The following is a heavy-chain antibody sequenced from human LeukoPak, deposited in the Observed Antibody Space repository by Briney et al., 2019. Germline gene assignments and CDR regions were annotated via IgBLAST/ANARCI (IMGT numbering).Heavy chain of an antibody. Sequence: PGRSLRLSCAASGFTFSSYGMHWVRQAPGKGLEWVAVIWYDGSNKYYADSVKGRFTISRDNSKNTLYLQMNSLRAEDTAVYYCAREGVGSYYSFDYWGQGTLVTVSS. CDR1: GFTFSSYG. CDR3: AREGVGSYYSFDY. V-gene: IGHV3-33*01. J-gene: IGHJ4*02. D-gene: IGHD1-26*01. CDR2: IWYDGSNK.